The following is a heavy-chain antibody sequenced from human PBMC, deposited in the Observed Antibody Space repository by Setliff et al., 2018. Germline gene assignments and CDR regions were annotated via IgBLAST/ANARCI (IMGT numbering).Heavy chain of an antibody. V-gene: IGHV1-69*05. CDR2: IMPIFGTT. J-gene: IGHJ5*02. Sequence: ASVKVSCKASGGTFNSNAISWVRQAPGQGLEWMGGIMPIFGTTNYAQKFQGRVTITTDESTSTAYMELSSLRSDDTAVYYCARSPALLGIVYLDPWGQGTRVTVSS. CDR3: ARSPALLGIVYLDP. D-gene: IGHD2-15*01. CDR1: GGTFNSNA.